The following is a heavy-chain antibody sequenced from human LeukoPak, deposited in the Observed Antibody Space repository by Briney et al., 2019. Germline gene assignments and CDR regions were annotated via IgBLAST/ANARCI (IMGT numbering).Heavy chain of an antibody. D-gene: IGHD2-21*01. CDR1: GGSISSYY. Sequence: SETLSLTCTVSGGSISSYYWSWIRQPPGNGLEWIGYLYYSGSTNYNPSLKRRVTISVDTSKNQFSLKLSSVTAADTAVYYCARAIPSTGAFDIWGQGTMVTVSS. V-gene: IGHV4-59*01. J-gene: IGHJ3*02. CDR2: LYYSGST. CDR3: ARAIPSTGAFDI.